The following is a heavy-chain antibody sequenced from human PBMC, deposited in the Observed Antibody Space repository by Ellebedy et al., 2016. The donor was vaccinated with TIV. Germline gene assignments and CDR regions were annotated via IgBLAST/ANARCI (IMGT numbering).Heavy chain of an antibody. J-gene: IGHJ5*02. Sequence: PGGSLRLSCAASGFTFSGYWMSWVRQAPGKGLEWVGRIKSNSDGGTVDYAAPVKGRFTISRDDSGNTLFLQMDSLKIEDTAVYFCSIPPDPWGQGTLVTVSS. CDR1: GFTFSGYW. CDR3: SIPPDP. V-gene: IGHV3-15*01. CDR2: IKSNSDGGTV.